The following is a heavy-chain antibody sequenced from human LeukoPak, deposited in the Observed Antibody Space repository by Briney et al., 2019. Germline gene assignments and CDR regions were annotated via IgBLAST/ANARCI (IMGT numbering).Heavy chain of an antibody. CDR2: ISASGGTT. CDR3: AKEPREYCSSTSCPYWFDS. J-gene: IGHJ5*01. V-gene: IGHV3-23*01. D-gene: IGHD2-2*01. Sequence: PGGSPGTLFAASGFPFNNYAMSWVRPAPGKGLEWVSAISASGGTTYYSDSVKGRFTISRDNSENTLFLQMNSLRAEDTAVYYCAKEPREYCSSTSCPYWFDSWGPGALVIVSS. CDR1: GFPFNNYA.